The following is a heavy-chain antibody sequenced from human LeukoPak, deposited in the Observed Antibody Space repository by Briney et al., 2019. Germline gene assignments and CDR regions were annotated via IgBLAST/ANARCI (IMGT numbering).Heavy chain of an antibody. CDR2: ISSSSSYT. V-gene: IGHV3-11*03. J-gene: IGHJ4*02. CDR3: ARCIRGYSYGTDY. CDR1: GITLRSYA. D-gene: IGHD5-18*01. Sequence: GGSLRLSCAASGITLRSYAMSWVRQAPGQGLEWISYISSSSSYTNYADSVKGRFTISRDNAKNLLYLQMNSLRAEDTAVYYCARCIRGYSYGTDYWGQGTLVTVSS.